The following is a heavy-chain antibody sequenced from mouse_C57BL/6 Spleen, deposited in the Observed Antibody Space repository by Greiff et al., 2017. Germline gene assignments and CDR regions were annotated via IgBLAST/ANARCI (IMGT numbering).Heavy chain of an antibody. V-gene: IGHV1-9*01. CDR2: IFPGSGST. CDR3: ARSYGSGYYFDC. D-gene: IGHD1-1*01. J-gene: IGHJ2*01. Sequence: QVQLQQFGAELMKPGASVKLSCKASGYTFPGYWIEWVKQRPGHGLEWIGEIFPGSGSTNYNEKFKGKATFTVDTSSNTAYMQLSSLTTEDSAIYDCARSYGSGYYFDCWGQGTTLTVSS. CDR1: GYTFPGYW.